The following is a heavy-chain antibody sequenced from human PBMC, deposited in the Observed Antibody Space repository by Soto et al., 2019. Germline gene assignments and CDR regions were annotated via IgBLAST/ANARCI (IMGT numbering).Heavy chain of an antibody. Sequence: GGSLRLSCAASGFTFSNAWMSWVRQAPGKGLEWVGRIKSKTDGGTTDYAAPVKGRFTISRDDSKNTLYLQMNSLKTEDTAVYYCTTRYCSSTSCYSVGDNWFDPWGQGTLVTVSS. D-gene: IGHD2-2*01. V-gene: IGHV3-15*01. CDR1: GFTFSNAW. CDR2: IKSKTDGGTT. CDR3: TTRYCSSTSCYSVGDNWFDP. J-gene: IGHJ5*02.